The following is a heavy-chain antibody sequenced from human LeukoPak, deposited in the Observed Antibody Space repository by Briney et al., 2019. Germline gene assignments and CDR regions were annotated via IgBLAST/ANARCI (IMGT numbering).Heavy chain of an antibody. CDR3: ATIVVVTAMSVGDWFDP. V-gene: IGHV4-39*01. D-gene: IGHD2-21*02. CDR2: IYYSGST. J-gene: IGHJ5*02. CDR1: GGSISSSSYY. Sequence: SETLSLTCTVSGGSISSSSYYWGWIRQPPGMGLEWIGSIYYSGSTYYNPSLKSRVTISVDTSKNQFSLKLSSATAADTAVYYCATIVVVTAMSVGDWFDPWGQGTLVTVSS.